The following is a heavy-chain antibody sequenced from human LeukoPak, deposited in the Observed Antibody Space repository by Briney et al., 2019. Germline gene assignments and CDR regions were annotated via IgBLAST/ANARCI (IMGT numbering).Heavy chain of an antibody. CDR3: TRSWIQLWTPDFDH. Sequence: ASVKGSCKASGYTFSGHYLHWVRQAPGQGLEWMGRINPNSGGTKYAQKFQNRVTMTSDTSVSTAYMELNGLRSDDTAIYYCTRSWIQLWTPDFDHWGQGTLVTVSS. D-gene: IGHD5-18*01. CDR2: INPNSGGT. V-gene: IGHV1-2*06. CDR1: GYTFSGHY. J-gene: IGHJ4*02.